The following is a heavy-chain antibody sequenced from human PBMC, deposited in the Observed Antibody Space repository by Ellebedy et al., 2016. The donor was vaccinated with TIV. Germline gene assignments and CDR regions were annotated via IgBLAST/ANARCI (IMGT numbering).Heavy chain of an antibody. CDR3: ARARCSNYDCHIPGF. D-gene: IGHD2-2*01. CDR1: GFTFSRYA. CDR2: MNPDGSVI. J-gene: IGHJ4*02. V-gene: IGHV3-74*01. Sequence: GESLKISCAASGFTFSRYAMSWVRQAPGEGLVWVAGMNPDGSVISHADSVKGRFTISRDNAKNSLYLQMNSLRADDTAVYYCARARCSNYDCHIPGFWGQGSLVTVSS.